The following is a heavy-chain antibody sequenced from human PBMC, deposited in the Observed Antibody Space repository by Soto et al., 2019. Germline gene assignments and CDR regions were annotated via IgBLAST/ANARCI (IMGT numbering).Heavy chain of an antibody. D-gene: IGHD3-10*01. CDR1: GGSINSYW. V-gene: IGHV4-4*07. CDR2: VYSSGTT. CDR3: ARDIGSYAYGEGY. J-gene: IGHJ1*01. Sequence: SETLSLTCSVSGGSINSYWWSWIRQPAGKGLEWIGRVYSSGTTDYNPSLNGRATLSVETSKNQFSLKLSSVTAADTAVYYCARDIGSYAYGEGYWGQGTQVIASS.